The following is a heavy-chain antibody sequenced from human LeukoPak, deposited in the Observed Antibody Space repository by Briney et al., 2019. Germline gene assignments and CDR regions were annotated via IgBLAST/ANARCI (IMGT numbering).Heavy chain of an antibody. CDR1: DGSINTYY. J-gene: IGHJ6*03. Sequence: SETLSLTCTVSDGSINTYYWSWLRQPPGKGLEWIAYIFYSGSTDYNPSLKSRVTISIDTSKNQFSLKLSSVTAADTAVYYCARVAGCSSTSCYPEYYYYYYMDVWGKGTTVTVSS. CDR2: IFYSGST. V-gene: IGHV4-59*12. CDR3: ARVAGCSSTSCYPEYYYYYYMDV. D-gene: IGHD2-2*01.